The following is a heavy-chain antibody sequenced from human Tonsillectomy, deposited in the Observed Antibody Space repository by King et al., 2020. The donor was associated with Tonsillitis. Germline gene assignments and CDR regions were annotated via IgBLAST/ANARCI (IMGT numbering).Heavy chain of an antibody. J-gene: IGHJ4*02. V-gene: IGHV4-61*02. CDR1: GASISGGSYY. D-gene: IGHD6-19*01. CDR3: ARSGYSSGYQDF. CDR2: IYTTGNT. Sequence: QLQESGPGLVKPSQTLSLTCTVSGASISGGSYYWSWIRQPAGKGLEWIGRIYTTGNTNYNPSLKSRVTMSVDTSKNQFSLMLNSVTAADTAVYYCARSGYSSGYQDFRGQGTLVTVSS.